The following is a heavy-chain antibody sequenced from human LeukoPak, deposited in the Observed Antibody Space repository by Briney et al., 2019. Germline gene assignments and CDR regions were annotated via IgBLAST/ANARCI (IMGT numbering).Heavy chain of an antibody. J-gene: IGHJ6*02. CDR2: ISAYNGNT. CDR3: ARRYCGYYYYYGMDV. Sequence: AASVKVYCKASGYTFTSYGISWVRQAPGQGLEWMGWISAYNGNTNYAQKLQGRVTMTTDTSTSTAYMELRSLRSEDTAVYYCARRYCGYYYYYGMDVWGQGTTVTVSS. V-gene: IGHV1-18*01. D-gene: IGHD2-21*02. CDR1: GYTFTSYG.